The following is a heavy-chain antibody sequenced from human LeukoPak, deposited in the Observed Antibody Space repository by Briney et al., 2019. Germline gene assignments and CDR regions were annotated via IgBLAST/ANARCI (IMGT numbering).Heavy chain of an antibody. Sequence: SQTLSLTCTVTGGSISTGTYYWGWIRQPAGKGLEWIGRIYSSRSTNYNPSLKSRVTISIDTSKNQFSLNLSSVTAADTAVYYCARGRLTWDHCWFDPWGQGALVTVSS. CDR2: IYSSRST. CDR1: GGSISTGTYY. J-gene: IGHJ5*02. D-gene: IGHD1-26*01. V-gene: IGHV4-61*02. CDR3: ARGRLTWDHCWFDP.